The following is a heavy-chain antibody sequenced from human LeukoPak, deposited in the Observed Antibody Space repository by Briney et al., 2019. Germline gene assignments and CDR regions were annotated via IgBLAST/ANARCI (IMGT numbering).Heavy chain of an antibody. V-gene: IGHV4-39*01. CDR3: ARQVLWFGDQGWFDP. CDR2: IYYSGST. Sequence: PSETLSLTCTVSGGSISSSSYYWGWIRQPPGKGLEWIGSIYYSGSTYYNPSLKSRVTISVDTSKNQFSLKLSSVTAADTAVYYCARQVLWFGDQGWFDPWGQGTLVTVSS. J-gene: IGHJ5*02. D-gene: IGHD3-10*01. CDR1: GGSISSSSYY.